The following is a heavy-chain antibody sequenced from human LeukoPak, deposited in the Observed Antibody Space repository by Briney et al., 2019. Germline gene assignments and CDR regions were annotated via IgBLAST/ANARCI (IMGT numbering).Heavy chain of an antibody. J-gene: IGHJ4*02. D-gene: IGHD2-8*01. Sequence: ASVKVSCKASGYTFTGYYLHWVRQAPGQGLEWMGRITPNSGDTNYAHKFQGRVTMTRDTSISTACMELSSLKSDDTAMYYCATNTFDYWGQGTLVTVSS. CDR3: ATNTFDY. CDR2: ITPNSGDT. CDR1: GYTFTGYY. V-gene: IGHV1-2*06.